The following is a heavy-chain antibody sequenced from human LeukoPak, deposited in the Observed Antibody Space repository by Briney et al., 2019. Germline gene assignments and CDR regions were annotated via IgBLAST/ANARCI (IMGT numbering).Heavy chain of an antibody. CDR1: GYSISSGYH. V-gene: IGHV4-38-2*01. Sequence: SETLSLTCGVSGYSISSGYHGGWIRQPTGEGLEWIGSMSHSGSTYYNPSLKSRVTISVDTSTNQFSVKLSSVTAADTAVYYCARHHLYDSSGDGRYYFDYWGQGTLVTVSS. CDR3: ARHHLYDSSGDGRYYFDY. D-gene: IGHD3-22*01. J-gene: IGHJ4*02. CDR2: MSHSGST.